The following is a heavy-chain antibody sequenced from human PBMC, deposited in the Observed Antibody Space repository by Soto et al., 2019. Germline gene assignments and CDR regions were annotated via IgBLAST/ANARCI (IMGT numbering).Heavy chain of an antibody. V-gene: IGHV2-5*02. J-gene: IGHJ4*02. D-gene: IGHD1-26*01. Sequence: QITLKESGPTLVKPTQTLTLTCTFSGFSLTTDRVGVGWIRQPPGEALEWLAVIYWDDSKTYRPSLESRLTITKDTSKNQVALTMTNIDSLDTATYYCAHAYLGRSNYWGQGTLVTVSS. CDR2: IYWDDSK. CDR3: AHAYLGRSNY. CDR1: GFSLTTDRVG.